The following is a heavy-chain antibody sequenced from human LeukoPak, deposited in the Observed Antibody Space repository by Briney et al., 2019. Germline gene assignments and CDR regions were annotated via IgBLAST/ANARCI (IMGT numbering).Heavy chain of an antibody. CDR1: GGSISSGDYY. Sequence: SETLSLTCTVSGGSISSGDYYWSWIRQPPGKGLEWIGYIYYSGSTYYNPSLKSRVTISVDTSKNQFSLKLSSVTAADTAVYYCARVMATFYYYYMDVWAKGPRSPSP. J-gene: IGHJ6*03. V-gene: IGHV4-30-4*08. D-gene: IGHD5-12*01. CDR3: ARVMATFYYYYMDV. CDR2: IYYSGST.